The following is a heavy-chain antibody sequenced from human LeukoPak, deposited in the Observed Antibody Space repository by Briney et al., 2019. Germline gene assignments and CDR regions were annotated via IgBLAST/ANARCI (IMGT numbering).Heavy chain of an antibody. CDR1: GGSISSYY. Sequence: SETLSLTCTVSGGSISSYYWSWIRQPPGKGLEWIGYIYYSGSTNYNPSLKSRGTISVDTSKNQFSLKLSSVTAADTAVYYCAATYYYDSSGVDYWGQGTLVTVSS. CDR3: AATYYYDSSGVDY. CDR2: IYYSGST. J-gene: IGHJ4*02. D-gene: IGHD3-22*01. V-gene: IGHV4-59*01.